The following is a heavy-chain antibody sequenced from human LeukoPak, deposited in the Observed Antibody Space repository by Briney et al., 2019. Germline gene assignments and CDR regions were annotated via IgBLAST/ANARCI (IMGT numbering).Heavy chain of an antibody. J-gene: IGHJ4*02. Sequence: KSSETLSLTCTVSGYSISSGYYWGWIRQPPGKGLEWIGSIYHSGSTYYNPSLKSRVTISVDTSKNQFSLKLSSVTAADTAVYYCAGKGPAYDFWSGLYPFPFDYWGQGTLVTVSS. D-gene: IGHD3-3*01. CDR1: GYSISSGYY. CDR3: AGKGPAYDFWSGLYPFPFDY. CDR2: IYHSGST. V-gene: IGHV4-38-2*02.